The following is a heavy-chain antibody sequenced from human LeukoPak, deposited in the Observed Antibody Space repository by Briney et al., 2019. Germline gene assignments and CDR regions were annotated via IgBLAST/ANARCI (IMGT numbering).Heavy chain of an antibody. Sequence: GGSLRLSCAASGFTFTSFAMSWVRQAPGKGLEWVSGISGFGDNTYYADSVKGRFTISRDNSKNTLYLQMNSLRAEDTAVYYCVQAATYRDNWGQGTLVTVSS. V-gene: IGHV3-23*01. CDR1: GFTFTSFA. D-gene: IGHD2-2*01. CDR2: ISGFGDNT. CDR3: VQAATYRDN. J-gene: IGHJ4*02.